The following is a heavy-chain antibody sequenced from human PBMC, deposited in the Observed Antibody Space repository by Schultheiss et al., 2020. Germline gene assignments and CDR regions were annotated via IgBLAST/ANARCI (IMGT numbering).Heavy chain of an antibody. J-gene: IGHJ3*02. CDR3: ARDRWNIVVVTGSFDI. D-gene: IGHD2-21*02. Sequence: GESLKISCKASGYTFTSYGISWVRQAPGQGLEWMGWISAYNGNTNYAQKFQGRVTITADKSTSTAYMELSSLRSEDTAVYYCARDRWNIVVVTGSFDIWGQGTMVTVS. V-gene: IGHV1-18*04. CDR1: GYTFTSYG. CDR2: ISAYNGNT.